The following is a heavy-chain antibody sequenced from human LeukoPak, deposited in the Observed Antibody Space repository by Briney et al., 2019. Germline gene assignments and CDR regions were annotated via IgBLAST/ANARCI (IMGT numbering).Heavy chain of an antibody. CDR3: ARHESGGWYIDY. Sequence: GESLKISCKGSGFSFSDYWIAWVRQLPGKGLEWMGIIYPDESNIRYSPSFQGQVTISADKSISTAYLQWSSLKASDTAIYYCARHESGGWYIDYWGQGTLVTVSS. CDR1: GFSFSDYW. D-gene: IGHD6-19*01. J-gene: IGHJ4*02. CDR2: IYPDESNI. V-gene: IGHV5-51*01.